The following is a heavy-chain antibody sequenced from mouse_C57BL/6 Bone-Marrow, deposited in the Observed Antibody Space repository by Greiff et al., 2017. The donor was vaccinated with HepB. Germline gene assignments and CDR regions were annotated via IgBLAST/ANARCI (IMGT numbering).Heavy chain of an antibody. V-gene: IGHV5-4*01. CDR3: ARLLITTPFDY. D-gene: IGHD1-2*01. CDR2: ISDGGSYT. CDR1: GFTFSSYA. J-gene: IGHJ2*01. Sequence: EVHLVESGGGLVKPGGSLKLSCAASGFTFSSYAMSWVRQTPEKRLEWVATISDGGSYTYYPDNVKGRFTISRDNAKNNLYLQMSHLKSEDTAMYYCARLLITTPFDYWGQGTTLTVSS.